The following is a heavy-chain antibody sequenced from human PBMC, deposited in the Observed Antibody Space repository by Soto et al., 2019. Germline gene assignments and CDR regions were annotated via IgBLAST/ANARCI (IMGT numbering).Heavy chain of an antibody. D-gene: IGHD6-6*01. CDR3: ARQAARNYFDF. V-gene: IGHV3-23*01. J-gene: IGHJ4*02. CDR1: GFSFGTYT. CDR2: LSDSVGTT. Sequence: PGGSLRLSCAVSGFSFGTYTVNWVRQAPGMGLEWVSGLSDSVGTTHYAYSVKGRFTISRDKSKNTLYLQMNNLRAEDTAVYYCARQAARNYFDFWGQGTPVTVSS.